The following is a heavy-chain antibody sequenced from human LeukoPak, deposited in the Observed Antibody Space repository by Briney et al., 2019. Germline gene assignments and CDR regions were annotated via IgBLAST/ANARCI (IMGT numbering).Heavy chain of an antibody. V-gene: IGHV3-7*04. D-gene: IGHD3-10*01. CDR1: GFTFSSYW. J-gene: IGHJ6*03. Sequence: GGSLRLSCAASGFTFSSYWMSWVRQAPGKGLEGVANIEQDGSEKYYVDSVKGRFTISSDNAKNSLYLQMNSLRAEDTAVYYCAKDKTYYYGSGSHLPYYYYMDVWGKGTTVTVSS. CDR3: AKDKTYYYGSGSHLPYYYYMDV. CDR2: IEQDGSEK.